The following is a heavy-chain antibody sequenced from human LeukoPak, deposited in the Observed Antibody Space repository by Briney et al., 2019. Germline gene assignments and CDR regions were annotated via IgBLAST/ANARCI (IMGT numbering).Heavy chain of an antibody. V-gene: IGHV3-49*04. J-gene: IGHJ6*03. CDR2: IRSKAYGGTT. CDR1: GFTFGDYA. Sequence: PGGSLRLSCTASGFTFGDYAMSLVRQAPGKGLEWVGFIRSKAYGGTTEYAASVKGRFTISRDDSKSIAYLQMNSLKTEDTAVYYCTRVSGYCTNGVCFLSYYYMDVWGKGTTVTVSS. D-gene: IGHD2-8*01. CDR3: TRVSGYCTNGVCFLSYYYMDV.